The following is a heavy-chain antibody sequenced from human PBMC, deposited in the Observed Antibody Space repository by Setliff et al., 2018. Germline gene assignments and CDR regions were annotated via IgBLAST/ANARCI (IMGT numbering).Heavy chain of an antibody. D-gene: IGHD3-10*01. V-gene: IGHV1-8*01. CDR1: GYTFTSYD. CDR2: MNPNSGNT. Sequence: ASVKVSCKASGYTFTSYDINWVRQAPGQGLEWMGWMNPNSGNTGFAQNFQGRVTMTRNTSISTAYMELSALRSDDSAVYYCARRFSSGNYNNLGYWGQGALVTVSS. J-gene: IGHJ4*02. CDR3: ARRFSSGNYNNLGY.